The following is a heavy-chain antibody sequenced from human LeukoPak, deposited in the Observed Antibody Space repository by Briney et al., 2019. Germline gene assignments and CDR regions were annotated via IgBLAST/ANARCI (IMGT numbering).Heavy chain of an antibody. CDR3: AREHINIFPGD. CDR1: GFTFSVYS. Sequence: GXXLRLSCAASGFTFSVYSMNWVRQAQGKGMKWVSYISSGSTTIYYADSLKRRFTISRDNANNSLYLQMNSLRAEDTAMYYCAREHINIFPGDWGQGTLVTVSS. CDR2: ISSGSTTI. J-gene: IGHJ4*02. D-gene: IGHD3-9*01. V-gene: IGHV3-48*01.